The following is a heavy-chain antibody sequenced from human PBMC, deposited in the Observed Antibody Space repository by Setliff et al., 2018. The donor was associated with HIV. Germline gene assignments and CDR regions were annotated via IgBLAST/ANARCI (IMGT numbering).Heavy chain of an antibody. V-gene: IGHV1-18*01. CDR2: ISGFNGNT. CDR3: ARVPYRSAWFSGGHDAFDI. Sequence: ASVKVSCKASGYGFSKYGISWVRQAPGQGLERMGWISGFNGNTKYAQSFQDRVAMTTETATSTAYMEMRSLRSDDTAVYFCARVPYRSAWFSGGHDAFDIWGQGTMVTGSS. J-gene: IGHJ3*02. CDR1: GYGFSKYG. D-gene: IGHD6-19*01.